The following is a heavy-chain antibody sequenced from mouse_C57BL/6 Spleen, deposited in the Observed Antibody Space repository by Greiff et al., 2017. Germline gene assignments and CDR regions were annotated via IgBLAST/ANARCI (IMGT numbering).Heavy chain of an antibody. J-gene: IGHJ1*03. CDR3: ASLITTVVATRYFDV. D-gene: IGHD1-1*01. V-gene: IGHV3-6*01. CDR2: ISYDGSN. Sequence: DVKLQESGPGLVKPSQSLSLTCSVTGYSITSGYYWNWIRQFPGNKLEWMGYISYDGSNNYNPSLKNRISITRDTSKNQFFLKLNSVTTEDTATYYCASLITTVVATRYFDVWGTGTTVTVSS. CDR1: GYSITSGYY.